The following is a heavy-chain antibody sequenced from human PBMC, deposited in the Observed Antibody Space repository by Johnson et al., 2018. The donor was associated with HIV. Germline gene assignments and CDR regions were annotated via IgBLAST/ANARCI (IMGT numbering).Heavy chain of an antibody. CDR3: TRDRDGVGVS. D-gene: IGHD3-10*01. Sequence: VQLVESGGGLVQPGGSLRLSCVGSGFSFSDHFMDWVRQAPGKGLEWVGRIRNKPSSYSTEYAASVKGRFTVSRDDSKNSVYLQMSSLKTEDTAVYYCTRDRDGVGVSWGQGTMVTVSS. CDR2: IRNKPSSYST. J-gene: IGHJ3*01. V-gene: IGHV3-72*01. CDR1: GFSFSDHF.